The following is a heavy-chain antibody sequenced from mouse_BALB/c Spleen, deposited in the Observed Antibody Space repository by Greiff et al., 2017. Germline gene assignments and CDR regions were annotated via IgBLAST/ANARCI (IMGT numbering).Heavy chain of an antibody. D-gene: IGHD1-1*01. CDR3: AGGPYYGSRDVDAMDY. Sequence: VQLKESGGGLVKPGGSLKLSCEASGFTFSSYAMSWVRQTSEKKLVWVASTSSGGSTYYPDSVKGRFTISRDNARNILYLQMSSLRSEDTAMYYCAGGPYYGSRDVDAMDYWGQGTSVTVSS. CDR2: TSSGGST. J-gene: IGHJ4*01. CDR1: GFTFSSYA. V-gene: IGHV5-6-5*01.